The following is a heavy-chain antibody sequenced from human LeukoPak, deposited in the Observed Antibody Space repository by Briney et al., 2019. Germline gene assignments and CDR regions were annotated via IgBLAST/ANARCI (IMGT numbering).Heavy chain of an antibody. CDR3: ARQPTTVTPIDF. CDR2: IYPGDSDT. D-gene: IGHD4-17*01. V-gene: IGHV5-51*01. CDR1: GFTFTNYW. Sequence: GDSLKISCKGYGFTFTNYWIGWVRQMPGKGLEWMGIIYPGDSDTRYSPSFQGQVTISADKSLSTAYLQWSSLKTSDTAMYYCARQPTTVTPIDFWGQGTLVTVSS. J-gene: IGHJ4*02.